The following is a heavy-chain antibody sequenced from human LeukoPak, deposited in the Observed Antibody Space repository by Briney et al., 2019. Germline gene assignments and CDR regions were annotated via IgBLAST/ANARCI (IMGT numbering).Heavy chain of an antibody. CDR3: ARAPASGHFDY. CDR2: INAGNGNT. Sequence: GASVKVSCKASGYTFTSYAMHWVRQAPGQRLEWMGWINAGNGNTKYSQKFQGRVTITRDTSASTAYMDLSSLRSEDTAVYYCARAPASGHFDYWGQGTLLTVSS. D-gene: IGHD3-10*01. CDR1: GYTFTSYA. J-gene: IGHJ4*02. V-gene: IGHV1-3*01.